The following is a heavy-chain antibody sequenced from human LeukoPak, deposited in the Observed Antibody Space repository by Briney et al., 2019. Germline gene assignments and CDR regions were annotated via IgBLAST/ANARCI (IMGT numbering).Heavy chain of an antibody. D-gene: IGHD1-26*01. CDR1: GGTFSSYA. V-gene: IGHV1-69*13. J-gene: IGHJ6*03. CDR3: ARDPVIVGAKLSYYYYYIDV. CDR2: IIPIFGTA. Sequence: ASVKVSCKASGGTFSSYAISWVRHAPGQGLELMGGIIPIFGTANYAQKFQGRVTITADESTSTAYMELSSLRSEDTAVYYCARDPVIVGAKLSYYYYYIDVWGKGTTVTVSS.